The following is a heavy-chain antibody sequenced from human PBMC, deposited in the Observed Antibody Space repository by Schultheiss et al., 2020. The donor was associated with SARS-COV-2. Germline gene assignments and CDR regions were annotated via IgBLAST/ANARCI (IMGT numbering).Heavy chain of an antibody. J-gene: IGHJ6*02. CDR1: GYSISSGYY. Sequence: SETLSLTCTVSGYSISSGYYWGWIRQPPGKGLEWIGYIYYSGSTNYNPSLKSRVTISVDTSKNQFSLKLSSVTAADTAVYYCARVMDYGMDVWGQGTTVTVSS. CDR2: IYYSGST. V-gene: IGHV4-61*05. CDR3: ARVMDYGMDV. D-gene: IGHD2-21*01.